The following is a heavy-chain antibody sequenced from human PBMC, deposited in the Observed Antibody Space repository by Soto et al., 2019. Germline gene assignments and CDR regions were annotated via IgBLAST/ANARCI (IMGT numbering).Heavy chain of an antibody. J-gene: IGHJ4*02. Sequence: PGGSLRLSCAASGLTFSNYAMTWVRQAPGKGLEWVAAISGSGGTTYFADSVRGRFTISRDNSKNTLYLQMNSLRAEDTAVYYCAKVGSSTWLKTFDCWGQGTLVTVSS. V-gene: IGHV3-23*01. D-gene: IGHD6-13*01. CDR3: AKVGSSTWLKTFDC. CDR2: ISGSGGTT. CDR1: GLTFSNYA.